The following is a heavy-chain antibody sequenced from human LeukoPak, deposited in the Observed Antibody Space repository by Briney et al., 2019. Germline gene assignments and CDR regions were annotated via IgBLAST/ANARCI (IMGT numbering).Heavy chain of an antibody. CDR3: AREPRILIGDGHNMDV. CDR1: GDSIREYY. D-gene: IGHD2-15*01. V-gene: IGHV4-4*07. CDR2: VYITRNA. Sequence: SETLSLTCAVSGDSIREYYWNWIRQPAGKGLEWIGRVYITRNADYSPSLRSRLTLSIDASRNQFSLELRSVTAADTGVYYCAREPRILIGDGHNMDVWGQGTTVIVSS. J-gene: IGHJ6*02.